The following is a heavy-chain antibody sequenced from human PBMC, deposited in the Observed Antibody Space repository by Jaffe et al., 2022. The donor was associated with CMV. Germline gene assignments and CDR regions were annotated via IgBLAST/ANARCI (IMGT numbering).Heavy chain of an antibody. J-gene: IGHJ4*02. D-gene: IGHD6-13*01. Sequence: QVQLQESGPGLVKPSETLSLTCTVSGGSISSYYWSWIRQPPGKGLEWIGYIYYSGSTNYNPSLKSRVTISVDTSKNQFSLKLSSVTAADTAVYYCARSPGGSSWSYYFDYWGQGTLVTVSS. CDR3: ARSPGGSSWSYYFDY. CDR1: GGSISSYY. CDR2: IYYSGST. V-gene: IGHV4-59*01.